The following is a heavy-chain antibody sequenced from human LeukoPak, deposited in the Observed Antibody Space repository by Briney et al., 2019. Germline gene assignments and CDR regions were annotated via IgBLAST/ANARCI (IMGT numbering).Heavy chain of an antibody. Sequence: GGSLRLSCATSGLNFRTFGTHWLRQAPGKGLEWVAFIQVDGSKGSYADSVRGRFTISRDNSKNTLFLQMNGLRVEDTAVYYCAKEHRGVGAVTLYDYYDFWGQGTLVTVSS. D-gene: IGHD1-26*01. CDR3: AKEHRGVGAVTLYDYYDF. CDR1: GLNFRTFG. CDR2: IQVDGSKG. V-gene: IGHV3-30*02. J-gene: IGHJ4*02.